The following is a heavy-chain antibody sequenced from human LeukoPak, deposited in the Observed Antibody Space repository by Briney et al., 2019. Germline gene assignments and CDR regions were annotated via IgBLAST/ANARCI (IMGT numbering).Heavy chain of an antibody. CDR3: ARAHSSGWYRENYFDY. CDR2: ISYDGSNK. Sequence: GRSLRLSCAASGFTFSSYAMHWVRQAPGKGLEWVAVISYDGSNKYYADSVKGRFTISRDNSKNTLYLQMNSLRAEDTAVYYCARAHSSGWYRENYFDYWGQGTLVTVSS. D-gene: IGHD6-19*01. CDR1: GFTFSSYA. V-gene: IGHV3-30-3*01. J-gene: IGHJ4*02.